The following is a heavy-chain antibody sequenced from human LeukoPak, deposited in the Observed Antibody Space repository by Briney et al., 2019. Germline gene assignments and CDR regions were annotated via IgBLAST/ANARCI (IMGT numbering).Heavy chain of an antibody. Sequence: GGSLRLSCAASGFTFSNYAMTWVRQAPGKGLEWVSTISPTGGTPYYADSVKGRFTISRDNSKNTLYLQMNSLRAEDTAVYFCAKRIAAPPRSFDYWGQGILVTVSS. V-gene: IGHV3-23*01. D-gene: IGHD6-6*01. CDR3: AKRIAAPPRSFDY. J-gene: IGHJ4*02. CDR1: GFTFSNYA. CDR2: ISPTGGTP.